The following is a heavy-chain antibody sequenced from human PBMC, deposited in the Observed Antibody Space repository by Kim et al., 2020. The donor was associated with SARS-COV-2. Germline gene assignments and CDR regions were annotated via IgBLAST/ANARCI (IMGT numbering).Heavy chain of an antibody. CDR1: GFTFSNAW. Sequence: GGSLRLSCAASGFTFSNAWMTWVRQAPGKGLEWLGRIKSKTDGGTTDYAAPVKGRFTISRDDSKTTLYLQMNSLKTEDTAVYYYTTDLKYYYDSSAFYYIYWGQGTLVTVSS. D-gene: IGHD3-22*01. CDR3: TTDLKYYYDSSAFYYIY. CDR2: IKSKTDGGTT. J-gene: IGHJ4*02. V-gene: IGHV3-15*01.